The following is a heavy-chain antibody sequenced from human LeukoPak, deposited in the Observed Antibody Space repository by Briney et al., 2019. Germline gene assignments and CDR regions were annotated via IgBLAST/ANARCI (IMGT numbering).Heavy chain of an antibody. Sequence: GGSLRLSCLASGFIFSSDWMKWVRQAPGKGLEWVATIKQDGSAKYYVDSVKGRFTISRDNAKKTLYLEMNTLRAEDTAVYYCATGEGHWGQGTLDTVSS. CDR3: ATGEGH. J-gene: IGHJ4*02. D-gene: IGHD2-21*01. CDR1: GFIFSSDW. V-gene: IGHV3-7*01. CDR2: IKQDGSAK.